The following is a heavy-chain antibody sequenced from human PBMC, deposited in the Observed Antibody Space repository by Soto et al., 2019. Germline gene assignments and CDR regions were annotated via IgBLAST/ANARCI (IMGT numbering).Heavy chain of an antibody. V-gene: IGHV1-46*03. Sequence: GGPVKVSCKASGYTFTSYYMHWVRQAPGQGLEWMGIINPSGGSTSYAQKFQGRVTMTRDTSTSTVYMELSSLRSEDTAVYYCARGGVTFGGVISSNDYWGQGTLVTVSS. J-gene: IGHJ4*02. D-gene: IGHD3-16*02. CDR2: INPSGGST. CDR1: GYTFTSYY. CDR3: ARGGVTFGGVISSNDY.